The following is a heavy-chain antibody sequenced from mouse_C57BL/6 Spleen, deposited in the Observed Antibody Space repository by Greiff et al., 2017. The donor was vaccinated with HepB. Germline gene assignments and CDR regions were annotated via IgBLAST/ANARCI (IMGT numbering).Heavy chain of an antibody. J-gene: IGHJ1*03. D-gene: IGHD1-1*01. CDR3: ARLITTVVPDWYFDV. Sequence: VQLQQPGAELVKPGASVKLSCKASGYTFTSYWMHWVKQRPGRGLEWIGRIDPNSGGTKYNEKFKSKATLTVDKPSSTAYMQLSSLTSEDSAVYYCARLITTVVPDWYFDVWGTGTTVTVSS. CDR1: GYTFTSYW. CDR2: IDPNSGGT. V-gene: IGHV1-72*01.